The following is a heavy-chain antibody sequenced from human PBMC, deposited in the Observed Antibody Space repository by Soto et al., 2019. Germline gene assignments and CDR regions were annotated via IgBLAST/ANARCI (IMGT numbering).Heavy chain of an antibody. CDR2: IKQDGSER. D-gene: IGHD3-3*01. CDR3: ARTITIFGVKGPFDY. CDR1: GFAFSSNV. J-gene: IGHJ4*02. V-gene: IGHV3-7*01. Sequence: GGSLRLSCSASGFAFSSNVLSWVRQAPGKGLEWVSNIKQDGSERYYVDSVKGRFTISRDNAKNSLYLQMNSLRAEDTAVYYCARTITIFGVKGPFDYWGQGTLVTVSS.